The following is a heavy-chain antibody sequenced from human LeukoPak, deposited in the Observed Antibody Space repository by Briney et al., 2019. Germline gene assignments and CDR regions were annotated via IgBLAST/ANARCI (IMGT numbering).Heavy chain of an antibody. CDR3: ARGPKGAGYSGSSSIDY. V-gene: IGHV3-21*01. D-gene: IGHD1-26*01. J-gene: IGHJ4*02. Sequence: KPGGSLRLSCAASGFTFSSYSLNWVRQAPGKGLEWASSISSSSSYIYYADSVKGRFTISRDNAKNSLYLQMNSLRAEDTAVYYCARGPKGAGYSGSSSIDYWGQGTLVTVSS. CDR2: ISSSSSYI. CDR1: GFTFSSYS.